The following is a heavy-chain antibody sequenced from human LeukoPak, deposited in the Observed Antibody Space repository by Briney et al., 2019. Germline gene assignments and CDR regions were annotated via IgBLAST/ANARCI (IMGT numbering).Heavy chain of an antibody. D-gene: IGHD4-17*01. V-gene: IGHV3-53*01. CDR2: IYSGGST. CDR3: ASQTTVKYYFDY. Sequence: GGSLRLSCAASGFTVSSNYMSWVRQAPGKGLEWVSVIYSGGSTYYADSVEGRFTISRDNSKNTLYLQLNSLRGEDTAVYYCASQTTVKYYFDYWGQGTLVTVSS. J-gene: IGHJ4*02. CDR1: GFTVSSNY.